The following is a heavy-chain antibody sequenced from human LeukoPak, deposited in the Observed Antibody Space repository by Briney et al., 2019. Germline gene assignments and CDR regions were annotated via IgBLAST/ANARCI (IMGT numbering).Heavy chain of an antibody. V-gene: IGHV4-34*01. Sequence: SETLSLTCAVYGGSFSGYYWSWIRQPPGKGLEWIGEINHSGSTNYNPSLKSRVTISVDTSKNQFSLKLSSVTAADTAVYYCARPTFYCSGGSCYSVIDYWGQGTLVTVSS. J-gene: IGHJ4*02. CDR1: GGSFSGYY. CDR3: ARPTFYCSGGSCYSVIDY. D-gene: IGHD2-15*01. CDR2: INHSGST.